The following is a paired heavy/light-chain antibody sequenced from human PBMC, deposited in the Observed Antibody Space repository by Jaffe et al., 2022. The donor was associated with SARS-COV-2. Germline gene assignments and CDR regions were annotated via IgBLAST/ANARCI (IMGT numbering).Light chain of an antibody. CDR3: QKYNSAPQT. CDR1: QGISNY. CDR2: AAS. J-gene: IGKJ1*01. Sequence: DIQMTQSPSSLSASVGDRVTITCRASQGISNYLAWYQQKPGKVPKLLIYAASTLQSGVPSRFSGSGSGTDFTLTISSLQPEDVATYYCQKYNSAPQTFGQGTKVGIK. V-gene: IGKV1-27*01.
Heavy chain of an antibody. D-gene: IGHD1-1*01. V-gene: IGHV3-53*01. J-gene: IGHJ6*02. CDR1: GFTISSNY. Sequence: EVQLVESGGGLIQPGGSLRLSCAASGFTISSNYMSWVRQAPGKGLEWVSVIYSSGTTYYADSVKGRFTISRDNSKNTLFLQMNSLRAEDTAVYYCAREKVNWNYPYGMDVWGQGTTVTVSS. CDR3: AREKVNWNYPYGMDV. CDR2: IYSSGTT.